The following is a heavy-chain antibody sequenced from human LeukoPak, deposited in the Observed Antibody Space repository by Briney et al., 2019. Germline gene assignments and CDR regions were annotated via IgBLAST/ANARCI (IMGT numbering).Heavy chain of an antibody. D-gene: IGHD6-6*01. CDR1: GGTFSSYA. CDR2: IIPIFGTA. V-gene: IGHV1-69*05. CDR3: ARDLIKYSSSFMNWFDP. Sequence: ASVKVSCKASGGTFSSYAISWVRQAPGQGLEWMGRIIPIFGTANYAQKFQGRVTITTDESTSTANMELSSLRSEDTAVYYCARDLIKYSSSFMNWFDPWGQGTLVTVSS. J-gene: IGHJ5*02.